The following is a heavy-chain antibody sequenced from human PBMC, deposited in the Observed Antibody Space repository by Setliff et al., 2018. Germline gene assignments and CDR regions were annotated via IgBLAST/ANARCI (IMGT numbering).Heavy chain of an antibody. CDR1: GGTFSSYA. Sequence: SVKVSCKASGGTFSSYAISWVRQAPGLGLEWMGGIIPIVGMTNYPQKFQGRVTITADKSTSTAYMELNSLTSEDTAVYYCARNVDTAGYFQHWGQGTLVTVSS. CDR2: IIPIVGMT. V-gene: IGHV1-69*10. D-gene: IGHD3-16*01. CDR3: ARNVDTAGYFQH. J-gene: IGHJ1*01.